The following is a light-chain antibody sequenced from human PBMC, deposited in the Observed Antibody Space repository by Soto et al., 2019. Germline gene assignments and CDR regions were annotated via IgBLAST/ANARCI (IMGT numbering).Light chain of an antibody. V-gene: IGKV3D-15*01. CDR2: DTS. CDR1: QSVSSSH. CDR3: QQYNNWPFT. Sequence: EIVMTQSPATLCVSPGERATLSCRASQSVSSSHLAWYQQKRGQAPRLLIYDTSTRATGIPDRFSGSGSGTEFTLTISSLQSEDFAVYYCQQYNNWPFTFGQGTRLEI. J-gene: IGKJ5*01.